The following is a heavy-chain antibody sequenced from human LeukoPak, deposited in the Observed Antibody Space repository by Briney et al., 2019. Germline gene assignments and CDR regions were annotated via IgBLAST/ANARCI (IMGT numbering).Heavy chain of an antibody. CDR2: IIPILGIA. CDR1: GGTFRSYA. D-gene: IGHD3-10*01. J-gene: IGHJ4*02. Sequence: SVKVSCKASGGTFRSYAISWVRQAPGHGLEWTGRIIPILGIANYAQKFQGRVTITADKSTSTAYMELSSLRSEDTAVYYCARVTSEAHHFPYWGQGTLVTVSS. CDR3: ARVTSEAHHFPY. V-gene: IGHV1-69*04.